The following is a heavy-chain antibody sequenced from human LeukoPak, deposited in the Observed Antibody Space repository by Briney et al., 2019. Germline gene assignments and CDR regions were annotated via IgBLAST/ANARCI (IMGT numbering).Heavy chain of an antibody. CDR2: INPSGGST. J-gene: IGHJ6*02. V-gene: IGHV1-46*01. CDR3: ARDQAYCSSTSCYYYYYYGMDV. D-gene: IGHD2-2*01. CDR1: GYTFTSYY. Sequence: ASVKVSCKASGYTFTSYYMHWVRQAPGQGLEWMGIINPSGGSTSCAQKFQGRVAMTRDTSTSTVYMELSSLRSEDTAVYYCARDQAYCSSTSCYYYYYYGMDVWGQGTTVTVSS.